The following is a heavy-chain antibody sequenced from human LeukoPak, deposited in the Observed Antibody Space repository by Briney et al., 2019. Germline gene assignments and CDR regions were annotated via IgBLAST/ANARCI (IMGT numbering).Heavy chain of an antibody. CDR2: MNPNSGNT. V-gene: IGHV1-8*01. CDR1: GYTFTSYD. Sequence: GASVKVSCKASGYTFTSYDISWVRQATGQGLEWMGWMNPNSGNTGYAQKFQGRVTMTRNTSISTAYMELSSLRSEDTAVYYCARGRRKIGGINWFDPWGQGTLVTVSS. CDR3: ARGRRKIGGINWFDP. J-gene: IGHJ5*02.